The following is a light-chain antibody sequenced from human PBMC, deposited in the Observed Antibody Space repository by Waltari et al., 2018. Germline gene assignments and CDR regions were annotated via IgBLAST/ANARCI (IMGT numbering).Light chain of an antibody. V-gene: IGKV2-28*01. Sequence: DIVMTQSPLSLSVIPGEPASISCRSSQSLLHSSGNTFLDWYLQKPGQSPQLLIYLVSNRASGVPDRFSASGSGTDFTLKISRVEAEDVGVYFCMQARQTPWTFGQGTKVEIK. CDR2: LVS. CDR3: MQARQTPWT. CDR1: QSLLHSSGNTF. J-gene: IGKJ1*01.